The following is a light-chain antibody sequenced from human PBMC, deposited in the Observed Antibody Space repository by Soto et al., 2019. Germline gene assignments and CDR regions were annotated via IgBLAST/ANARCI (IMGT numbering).Light chain of an antibody. Sequence: EIVLTQSPATLSLSPGERATLSCRASQSVSSYLAWYQQKPGQAPRLLIYDASNKATGIPARFSGSGSGTDFTLTISSLEPEDFAVYYCQQRSNCPLTFGGWTQVEIK. CDR1: QSVSSY. V-gene: IGKV3-11*01. CDR2: DAS. J-gene: IGKJ4*01. CDR3: QQRSNCPLT.